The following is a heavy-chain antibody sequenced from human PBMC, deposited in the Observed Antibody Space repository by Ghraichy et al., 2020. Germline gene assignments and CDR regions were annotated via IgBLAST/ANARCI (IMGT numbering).Heavy chain of an antibody. CDR2: INHSGST. V-gene: IGHV4-34*01. D-gene: IGHD6-19*01. CDR3: ARGASGWYLVY. J-gene: IGHJ4*02. CDR1: GGSFSGYY. Sequence: SETLSLTCAVYGGSFSGYYWSWIRQPPGKGLEWIGEINHSGSTNYNPSLKSRVTISVDTSKNQFSLKLSSVTAADTAVYYCARGASGWYLVYWGQGTLVTVSS.